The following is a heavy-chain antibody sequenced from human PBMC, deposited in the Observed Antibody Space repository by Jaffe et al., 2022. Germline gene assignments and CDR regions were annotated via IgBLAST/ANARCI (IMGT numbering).Heavy chain of an antibody. V-gene: IGHV1-69*05. Sequence: QVQLVQSGAEVKRPGSSVKVSCKASGGTFSSYAISWVRQAPGQGLEWVGGIIPIFGTANYAQMFQGRVTIITDESTSTAYMELSSLRSEDTAVYYCASNYYDSSGALGYFGYWGQGTLVTVSS. CDR3: ASNYYDSSGALGYFGY. CDR1: GGTFSSYA. J-gene: IGHJ4*02. CDR2: IIPIFGTA. D-gene: IGHD3-22*01.